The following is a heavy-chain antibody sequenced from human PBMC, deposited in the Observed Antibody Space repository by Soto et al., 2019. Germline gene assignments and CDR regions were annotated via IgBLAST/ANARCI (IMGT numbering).Heavy chain of an antibody. CDR2: IIPIFGTA. CDR3: ARRLPAAGYYSGMDV. D-gene: IGHD2-2*01. V-gene: IGHV1-69*12. CDR1: GGTFSSYA. Sequence: QVQLVQSGAEVKKPGSSVKVSCKASGGTFSSYAISWVRQAPGQGLEWMGGIIPIFGTANYAQTFQGRVTITANGPTGTASTELTSMRSKDTAVYSRARRLPAAGYYSGMDVWGQGPTVTVSS. J-gene: IGHJ6*02.